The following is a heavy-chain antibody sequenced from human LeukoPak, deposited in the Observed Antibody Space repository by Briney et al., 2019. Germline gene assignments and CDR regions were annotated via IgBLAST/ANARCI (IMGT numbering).Heavy chain of an antibody. D-gene: IGHD6-19*01. Sequence: ASVKVSCKASGYTFSSYAISWVRQAPGQGLEWMGGIIPIFGTANYAQKFQGRVTITADKSTSTAYMELSSLRSEDTAVYYCARGGGSIAVDRTAYYYYYMDVWGKGTTVTVSS. CDR2: IIPIFGTA. CDR3: ARGGGSIAVDRTAYYYYYMDV. V-gene: IGHV1-69*06. J-gene: IGHJ6*03. CDR1: GYTFSSYA.